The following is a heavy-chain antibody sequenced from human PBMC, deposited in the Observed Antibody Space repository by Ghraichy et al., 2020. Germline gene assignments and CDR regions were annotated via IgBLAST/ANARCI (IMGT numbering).Heavy chain of an antibody. CDR3: VRELRFLEWSYFDY. V-gene: IGHV1-18*01. CDR1: GYTFTNYA. Sequence: ASVKVSCKASGYTFTNYALTWVRQAPGQGLEWMGWISAYNGNTNYAQKLQGRVTMTTDTSTSTAYMELRSLRSDDTAVYYCVRELRFLEWSYFDYWGQGTLVTVSS. CDR2: ISAYNGNT. J-gene: IGHJ4*02. D-gene: IGHD3-3*01.